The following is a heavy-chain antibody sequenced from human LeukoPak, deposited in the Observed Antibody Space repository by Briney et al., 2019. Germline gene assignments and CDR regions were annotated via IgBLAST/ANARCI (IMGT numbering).Heavy chain of an antibody. Sequence: SETLSLTCTVSVGSISSYYWSWIRQPPGEGLEWIGYIYYSGSTNYNPSLKSRVTISVDTSKNQFSLKLSSVTAADTAVYYCARRPESGANWYSIWGQGTLVTVSS. CDR1: VGSISSYY. CDR3: ARRPESGANWYSI. J-gene: IGHJ4*02. D-gene: IGHD2-21*02. CDR2: IYYSGST. V-gene: IGHV4-59*01.